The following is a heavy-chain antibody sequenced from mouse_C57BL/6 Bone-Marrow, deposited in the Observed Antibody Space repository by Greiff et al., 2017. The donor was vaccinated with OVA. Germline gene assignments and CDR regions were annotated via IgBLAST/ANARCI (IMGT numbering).Heavy chain of an antibody. Sequence: QVQLKESGPELVKPGASVKISCKASGYAFSNSWMNWVKQRPGKGLEWIGRIYPGDGDTNYNGKFKGKATLTADKSSNTAYMQLSSLTSEDSAVYFWARRVLRPYWYFDVWGTGTTVTVSS. CDR1: GYAFSNSW. CDR3: ARRVLRPYWYFDV. V-gene: IGHV1-82*01. J-gene: IGHJ1*03. D-gene: IGHD1-2*01. CDR2: IYPGDGDT.